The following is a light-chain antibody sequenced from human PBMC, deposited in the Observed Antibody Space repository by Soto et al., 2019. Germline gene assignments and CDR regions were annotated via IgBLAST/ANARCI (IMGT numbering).Light chain of an antibody. Sequence: DIVMTQSPAILSASPGERATLSCRASQSVKTFLAWFQHKAGKAPRLLIFGASTRSAGVPARFSGGGSGTEFTLTIATLRSEDVAVYFCEQYHAWPPGTFGGGTKVEIK. J-gene: IGKJ4*01. CDR2: GAS. CDR1: QSVKTF. V-gene: IGKV3-15*01. CDR3: EQYHAWPPGT.